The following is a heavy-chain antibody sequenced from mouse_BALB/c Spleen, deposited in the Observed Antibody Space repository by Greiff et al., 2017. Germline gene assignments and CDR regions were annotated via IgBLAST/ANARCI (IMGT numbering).Heavy chain of an antibody. CDR1: GFTFSSYA. CDR3: AKDGNPRFAY. CDR2: ISSGGST. Sequence: EVKLVESGGGLVKPGGSLKLSCAASGFTFSSYAMSWVRQTPEKRLEWVASISSGGSTYYPDSVKGRFTISRDNARNILYLQMSSLRSEDTAMYYCAKDGNPRFAYWGQGTLVTVSA. D-gene: IGHD2-1*01. V-gene: IGHV5-6-5*01. J-gene: IGHJ3*01.